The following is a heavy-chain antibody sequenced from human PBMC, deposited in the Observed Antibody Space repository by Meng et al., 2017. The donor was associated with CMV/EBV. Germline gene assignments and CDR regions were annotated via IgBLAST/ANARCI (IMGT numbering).Heavy chain of an antibody. CDR2: ISSNGGST. CDR1: GFTFSSYS. V-gene: IGHV3-64*02. D-gene: IGHD6-13*01. Sequence: GESLKISCAASGFTFSSYSMNWVRQAPGKGLEWVSSISSNGGSTYYADSVKGRFTISRDNSKNTLYLQMGSLRAEDMAVYYCASGLYSSPAYYYYGMDVWGQGTTVTVSS. J-gene: IGHJ6*02. CDR3: ASGLYSSPAYYYYGMDV.